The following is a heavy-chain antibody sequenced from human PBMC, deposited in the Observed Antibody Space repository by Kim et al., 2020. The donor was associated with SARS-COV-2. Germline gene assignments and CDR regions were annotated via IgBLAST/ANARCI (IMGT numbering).Heavy chain of an antibody. D-gene: IGHD3-10*01. CDR3: ARVGQGVGGYYSDR. V-gene: IGHV3-11*03. Sequence: YADSVKGRFTISRDDAKKSLFLQMNSLRADDSAIYHCARVGQGVGGYYSDRWGQGTSVTVSS. J-gene: IGHJ4*02.